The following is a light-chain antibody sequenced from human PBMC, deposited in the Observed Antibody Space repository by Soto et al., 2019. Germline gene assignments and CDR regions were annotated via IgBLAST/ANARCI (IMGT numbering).Light chain of an antibody. CDR2: DVS. J-gene: IGLJ1*01. V-gene: IGLV2-14*01. CDR1: RKDVGGYNY. CDR3: SSYTSSSTQV. Sequence: ALTQPASVSWSPGQAITISCAGTRKDVGGYNYVSWYQQHPGKAPKLMIYDVSNRPSGISNRFSASKSGNTASLTISGLQAEDEADYFCSSYTSSSTQVFGTGTKVTVL.